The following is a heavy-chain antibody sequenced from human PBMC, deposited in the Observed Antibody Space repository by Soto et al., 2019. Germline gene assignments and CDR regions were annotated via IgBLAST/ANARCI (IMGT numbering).Heavy chain of an antibody. CDR1: GGTFSSYA. V-gene: IGHV1-69*06. J-gene: IGHJ4*02. CDR3: AVSSITMIVVVINSYFDY. D-gene: IGHD3-22*01. CDR2: IIPIFGTA. Sequence: GASVKVSCKASGGTFSSYAISWVRQAPGQGLEWMGGIIPIFGTANYAQKLQGRVTITADKSTSTAYMELSSLRSEDTAVYYCAVSSITMIVVVINSYFDYWGQGTLVTVSS.